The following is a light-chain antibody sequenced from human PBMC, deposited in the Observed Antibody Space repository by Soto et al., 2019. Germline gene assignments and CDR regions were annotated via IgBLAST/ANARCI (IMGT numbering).Light chain of an antibody. CDR2: WAS. V-gene: IGKV4-1*01. CDR1: QSILYSPNNKNY. CDR3: HHYYSNPWT. Sequence: DIVMTQSPDSLAVSLGERATINCKSSQSILYSPNNKNYLAWYQQKPGQPPKLLIYWASTRESGVPDRFSGSGSGTEFTLTINSLQAEDVAVYYCHHYYSNPWTLGQGTKVDIK. J-gene: IGKJ1*01.